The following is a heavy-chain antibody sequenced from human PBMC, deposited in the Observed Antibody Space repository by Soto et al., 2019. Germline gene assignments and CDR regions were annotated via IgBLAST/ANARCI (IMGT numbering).Heavy chain of an antibody. V-gene: IGHV3-23*01. J-gene: IGHJ4*02. D-gene: IGHD3-10*01. CDR2: ISGSGGST. CDR1: GFTFSSYA. CDR3: AKDGIWFGEPGTG. Sequence: EVQLLESGGGLVQPGGSLRLSCAASGFTFSSYAMSWVRQAPGKGLEWVSAISGSGGSTYYADSVKGRFTISRDNSKNTLYLQMDSLRAEDTAVYYCAKDGIWFGEPGTGWGQGTLVTVSS.